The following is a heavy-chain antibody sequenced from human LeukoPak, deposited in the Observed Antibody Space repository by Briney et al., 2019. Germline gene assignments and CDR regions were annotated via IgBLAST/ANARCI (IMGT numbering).Heavy chain of an antibody. CDR1: GFTFSSYG. CDR3: AKDPPDYYGSGSYYDY. D-gene: IGHD3-10*01. Sequence: GRSLRLSCAASGFTFSSYGMHWVRQAPGKGLEWVAVISYDGSNKYYADSVKGRFTISRDNSKNTLYLQMNSLRAEDTAVYYCAKDPPDYYGSGSYYDYWGQGTLVTVSS. CDR2: ISYDGSNK. J-gene: IGHJ4*02. V-gene: IGHV3-30*18.